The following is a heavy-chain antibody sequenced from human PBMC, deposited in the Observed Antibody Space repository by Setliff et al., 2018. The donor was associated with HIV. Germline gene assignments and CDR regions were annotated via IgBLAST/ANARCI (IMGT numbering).Heavy chain of an antibody. V-gene: IGHV4-59*11. CDR1: GGSISSHY. D-gene: IGHD3-10*01. J-gene: IGHJ3*02. CDR2: IYHSGST. CDR3: ARDLKSGSYSPGAFDI. Sequence: PSETLSLTCTVSGGSISSHYWNWIRQPPGKGLEWIGEIYHSGSTNYNPSLKSRVTISVDKSKNQFSLNLSSVTAAYTAVYYCARDLKSGSYSPGAFDIWGQGTMVTVSS.